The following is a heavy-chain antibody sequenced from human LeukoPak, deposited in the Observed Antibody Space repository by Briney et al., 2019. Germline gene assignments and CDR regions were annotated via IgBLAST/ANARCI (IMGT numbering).Heavy chain of an antibody. CDR2: ISYDGSNK. J-gene: IGHJ4*02. CDR1: GFTFSSYA. D-gene: IGHD4-23*01. CDR3: ARDADYGGNSPFDY. Sequence: SGGSLRLSCAASGFTFSSYAMHWVRQAPGKGLEWVAVISYDGSNKYYADSVKGRFTISRDNSKNTPYLQMNSLRAEDTAVYYCARDADYGGNSPFDYWGQGTLVTVSS. V-gene: IGHV3-30-3*01.